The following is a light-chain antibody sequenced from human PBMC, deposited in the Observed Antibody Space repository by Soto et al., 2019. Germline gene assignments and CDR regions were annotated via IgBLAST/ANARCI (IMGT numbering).Light chain of an antibody. J-gene: IGKJ4*01. Sequence: AIQLTQSPSSLSASVGDRVTITCRASQGISSALAWYQQKPGKAPTLLIYDASSLESGVPSRFSGSGSGTDFTLTISSLQPEDFAIYYCQQFNSYPQTFGGGTKVEIK. V-gene: IGKV1-13*02. CDR1: QGISSA. CDR2: DAS. CDR3: QQFNSYPQT.